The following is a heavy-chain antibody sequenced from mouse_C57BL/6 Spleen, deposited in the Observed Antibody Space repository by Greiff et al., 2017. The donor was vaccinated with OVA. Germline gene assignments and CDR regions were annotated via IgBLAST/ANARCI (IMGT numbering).Heavy chain of an antibody. V-gene: IGHV1-52*01. J-gene: IGHJ3*01. CDR3: ARDYDDLAWFAY. Sequence: VKLQQPGAELVRPGSSVKLSCKASGYTFTSYWMHWVKQRPIQGLEWIGNIDPSDSETHYNQKFKDKATLTVDKSSSTAYMQLSSLTSEDSAVYYCARDYDDLAWFAYWGQGTLVTVSA. CDR2: IDPSDSET. D-gene: IGHD1-1*01. CDR1: GYTFTSYW.